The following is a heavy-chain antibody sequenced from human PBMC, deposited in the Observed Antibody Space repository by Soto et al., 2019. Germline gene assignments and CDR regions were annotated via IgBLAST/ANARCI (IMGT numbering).Heavy chain of an antibody. Sequence: SVKVSCKASGFTFSSSAIQWVRQARGQPLEWLGWIVVASGKTDYTHNLQTRVTITRDKSTNTAYLELSGLRSEDTAVYYCAAGLGVTMVRGVIPYYFDYWGQGTLVTVSS. V-gene: IGHV1-58*02. CDR1: GFTFSSSA. CDR2: IVVASGKT. CDR3: AAGLGVTMVRGVIPYYFDY. D-gene: IGHD3-10*01. J-gene: IGHJ4*02.